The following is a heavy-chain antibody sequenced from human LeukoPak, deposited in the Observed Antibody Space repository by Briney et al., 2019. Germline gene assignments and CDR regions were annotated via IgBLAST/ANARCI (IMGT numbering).Heavy chain of an antibody. CDR3: ARSFYSSGWYTPLRWFDT. CDR2: IYYRGTT. D-gene: IGHD6-19*01. Sequence: ILSLTCAVSGASISSGSHYWNWIRQSRGRGLECIGHIYYRGTTNCTPSLKSRATISVDTSMNQFSLRLTSVTAADTAVYFCARSFYSSGWYTPLRWFDTWGQGALVTVSS. J-gene: IGHJ5*02. V-gene: IGHV4-61*01. CDR1: GASISSGSHY.